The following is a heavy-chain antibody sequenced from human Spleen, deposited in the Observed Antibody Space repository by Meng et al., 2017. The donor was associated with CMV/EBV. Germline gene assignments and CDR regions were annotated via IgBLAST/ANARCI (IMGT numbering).Heavy chain of an antibody. Sequence: SGGSISSYYWSWIRQPPGKGLEWIGYIYYSGSTNYNPSLKSRVTISVDTSKNQFSLKLSSVTAADTAVYYCARHLPPIVGAVLNWFDPWGQGTLVTVSS. CDR2: IYYSGST. V-gene: IGHV4-59*08. CDR1: GGSISSYY. D-gene: IGHD1-26*01. J-gene: IGHJ5*02. CDR3: ARHLPPIVGAVLNWFDP.